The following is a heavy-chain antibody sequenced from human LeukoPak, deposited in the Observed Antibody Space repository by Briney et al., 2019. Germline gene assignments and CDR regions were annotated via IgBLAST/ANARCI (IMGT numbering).Heavy chain of an antibody. D-gene: IGHD3-10*01. CDR3: ARGMPRLLYGSGSYYTSGRFDP. Sequence: SETLSLTCAVYGGSFSGYYWSWIRQPPGKGLEWIGEINHSGSTNYNPSLKSRVTISVDTSKNQFSLKLRSVTAADTAVYYCARGMPRLLYGSGSYYTSGRFDPWGQGTLVTVSS. CDR2: INHSGST. J-gene: IGHJ5*02. V-gene: IGHV4-34*01. CDR1: GGSFSGYY.